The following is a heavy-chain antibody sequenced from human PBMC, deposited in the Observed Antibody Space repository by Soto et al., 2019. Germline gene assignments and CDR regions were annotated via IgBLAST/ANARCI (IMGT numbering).Heavy chain of an antibody. CDR1: GFTFSSYG. D-gene: IGHD3-3*01. J-gene: IGHJ4*02. Sequence: QVQLVESGGGVVQPGRSLRLSCAASGFTFSSYGMHWVRQAPGKGLEWVAVISYDGSNKYYADSVKGRFTISRDNSKNTLYLQMNSLRAEDTAVYYCAKDAAFWSGYLNYWGQGTLVTVSS. CDR3: AKDAAFWSGYLNY. V-gene: IGHV3-30*18. CDR2: ISYDGSNK.